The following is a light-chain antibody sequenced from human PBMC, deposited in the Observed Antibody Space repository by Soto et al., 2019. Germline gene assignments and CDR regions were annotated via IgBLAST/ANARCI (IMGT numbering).Light chain of an antibody. J-gene: IGLJ2*01. CDR2: SNN. CDR3: ATWDDSLNGVV. Sequence: QAVVTQPPSASGTPGQRVTISCSGSSSNIGSNAVNWYQQLPGTAPKLLMHSNNQRPSGVPDRFSGSKSGTSASLAISGLQSEDEADYYCATWDDSLNGVVFGGGTKLTVL. CDR1: SSNIGSNA. V-gene: IGLV1-44*01.